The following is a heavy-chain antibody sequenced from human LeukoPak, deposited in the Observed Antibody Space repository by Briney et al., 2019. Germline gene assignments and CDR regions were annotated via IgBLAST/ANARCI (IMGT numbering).Heavy chain of an antibody. CDR1: GFTVSSNY. V-gene: IGHV3-66*01. J-gene: IGHJ4*02. CDR3: ARDLDYGSGSHDY. D-gene: IGHD3-10*01. CDR2: IYSGGST. Sequence: PGESLRLSCAASGFTVSSNYMSWVRQAPGKGLEWVSVIYSGGSTYYADSVKGRFTISRDNSKNTLYLQMNSLRAEDTAVYYCARDLDYGSGSHDYWGQGTLVTVSS.